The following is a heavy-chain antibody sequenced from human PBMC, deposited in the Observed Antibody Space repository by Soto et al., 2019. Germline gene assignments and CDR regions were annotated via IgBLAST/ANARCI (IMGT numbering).Heavy chain of an antibody. CDR1: GFTFSNYW. Sequence: GGSLILSCAASGFTFSNYWMIWVRQAPGKGLEWVANIKQDGSEKYYVDSVKGRFTISRDNAKNSLYLQMSSLRAEDTAVYYCARVNYYDSSGQRVYWGQGT. CDR3: ARVNYYDSSGQRVY. J-gene: IGHJ4*02. CDR2: IKQDGSEK. D-gene: IGHD3-22*01. V-gene: IGHV3-7*05.